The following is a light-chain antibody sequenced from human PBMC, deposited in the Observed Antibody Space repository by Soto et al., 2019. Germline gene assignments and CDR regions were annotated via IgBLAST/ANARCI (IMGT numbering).Light chain of an antibody. J-gene: IGKJ4*01. CDR3: QQFNSYTLT. CDR1: QGISTA. Sequence: AIQLTQSPSSLSASVGDRVTVTCRASQGISTALAWYQQKPGKAPKFLIYDASSLESGVPSRFSGSGSGTDFTLTISSLQPEDFATYFCQQFNSYTLTFGGXTKVDIK. CDR2: DAS. V-gene: IGKV1-13*02.